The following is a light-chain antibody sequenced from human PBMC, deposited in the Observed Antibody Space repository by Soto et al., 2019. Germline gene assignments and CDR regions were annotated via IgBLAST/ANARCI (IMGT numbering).Light chain of an antibody. Sequence: QSVLTQPASVSASPGQSITISCTGTSSDVGGSNFVSWYQQHPGKPPKLIIYDVATRPSGVSNRFSGSKSGSTASLIISGLQTEDEADYYCVSFTSSTTYVFGSGTTLTVL. CDR3: VSFTSSTTYV. CDR1: SSDVGGSNF. V-gene: IGLV2-14*03. CDR2: DVA. J-gene: IGLJ1*01.